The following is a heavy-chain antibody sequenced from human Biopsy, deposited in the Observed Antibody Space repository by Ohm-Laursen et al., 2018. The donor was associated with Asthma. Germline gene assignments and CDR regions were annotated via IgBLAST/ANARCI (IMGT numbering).Heavy chain of an antibody. V-gene: IGHV3-33*05. Sequence: PLRLSCSASGFSFSEFVMHWVRQAPGKGLEWVAVISYDGSTKYYADSVKGRFTISRDNSKNTLYLHMNSLRAEDTAVYYCARGGYCTSPTCPWGRYATDVWGQGTTVTVSS. D-gene: IGHD2-2*01. CDR3: ARGGYCTSPTCPWGRYATDV. CDR2: ISYDGSTK. J-gene: IGHJ6*02. CDR1: GFSFSEFV.